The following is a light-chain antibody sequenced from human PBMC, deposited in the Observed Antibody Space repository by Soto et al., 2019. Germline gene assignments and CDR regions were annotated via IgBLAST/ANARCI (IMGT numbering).Light chain of an antibody. CDR3: QQYGGSPLT. CDR2: GAS. CDR1: QSVSSNY. Sequence: EIVLTQSPGTLSLSPGERATLSCRASQSVSSNYLSWYQQKPGQAPRLLIYGASSSATGIPDRFSGSGSGTDFTLTISRLEPEDFAVYYCQQYGGSPLTFGGGTKVDIK. J-gene: IGKJ4*01. V-gene: IGKV3-20*01.